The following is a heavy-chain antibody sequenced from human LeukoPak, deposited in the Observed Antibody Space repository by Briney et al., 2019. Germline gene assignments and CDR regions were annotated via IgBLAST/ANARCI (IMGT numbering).Heavy chain of an antibody. J-gene: IGHJ4*02. CDR3: ARGRRGIAARWYYFDY. Sequence: GGSLRLSCAASGFTFSDYYMSWIRQAPGKGLEWVSYISSSGSTINYADSVKGRFTISRDNAKNSLYLQMNSLRAEDTAVYYCARGRRGIAARWYYFDYWGQGTLVTVSS. D-gene: IGHD6-6*01. CDR1: GFTFSDYY. V-gene: IGHV3-11*01. CDR2: ISSSGSTI.